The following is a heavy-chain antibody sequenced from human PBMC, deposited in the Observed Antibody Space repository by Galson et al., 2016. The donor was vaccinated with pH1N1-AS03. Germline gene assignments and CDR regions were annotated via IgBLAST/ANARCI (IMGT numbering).Heavy chain of an antibody. CDR3: NTVGVGEGSSYDY. Sequence: SLRLSCAASGFSFSNAWMTWVRQAPGKGLEWVGRIKSKTDGGTTEYAAPAKGRFTISRDDSKNTLFLQMNTLIIEDTAVYYRNTVGVGEGSSYDYWDQGTLVTVSS. V-gene: IGHV3-15*01. D-gene: IGHD3-16*01. J-gene: IGHJ4*02. CDR2: IKSKTDGGTT. CDR1: GFSFSNAW.